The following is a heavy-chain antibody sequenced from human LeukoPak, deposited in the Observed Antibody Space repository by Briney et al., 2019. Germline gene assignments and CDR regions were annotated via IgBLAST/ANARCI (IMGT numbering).Heavy chain of an antibody. CDR3: AKEDDYYGSGSYFDY. Sequence: GGSLRLSCAASGFTFGSYAMHWVRQAPGKGLEWVALISDDGSKNYYADSVKGRFTISRDNSKNTLYLQMNSLRAEDTAVYYCAKEDDYYGSGSYFDYWGQGTLVTVSS. D-gene: IGHD3-10*01. J-gene: IGHJ4*02. V-gene: IGHV3-30-3*01. CDR1: GFTFGSYA. CDR2: ISDDGSKN.